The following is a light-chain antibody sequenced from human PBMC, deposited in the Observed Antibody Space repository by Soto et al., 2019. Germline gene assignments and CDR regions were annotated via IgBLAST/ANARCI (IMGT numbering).Light chain of an antibody. CDR3: MQTLQNPLT. CDR1: QSLMHTDGKTH. V-gene: IGKV2D-29*01. Sequence: DILMTQSPLSLSVTPGQPASISCKSSQSLMHTDGKTHLYWYLQRPGQPPQLLIYELSNRFSGVPDWFSGSGSGTDFSLKISRVEAEDAGVYYCMQTLQNPLTFGGGTKVDIK. J-gene: IGKJ4*01. CDR2: ELS.